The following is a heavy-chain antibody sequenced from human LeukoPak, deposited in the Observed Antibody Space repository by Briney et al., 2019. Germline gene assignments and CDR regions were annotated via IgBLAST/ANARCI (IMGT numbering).Heavy chain of an antibody. CDR1: GYTFTSYY. CDR3: ARAAIAAAVDY. Sequence: ASVKVSCKASGYTFTSYYMHWVRQAPGQGLEWMGIINPSGGSTSYAQKFQGRVTMTRDTSISTAYMELSRLRYDDTAVYYCARAAIAAAVDYWGQGTLVTVSS. D-gene: IGHD6-13*01. V-gene: IGHV1-46*01. J-gene: IGHJ4*02. CDR2: INPSGGST.